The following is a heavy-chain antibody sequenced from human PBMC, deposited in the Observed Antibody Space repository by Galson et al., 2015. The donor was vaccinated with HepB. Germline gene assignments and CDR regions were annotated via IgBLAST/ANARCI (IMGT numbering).Heavy chain of an antibody. CDR2: ISWNSGSI. Sequence: SLRLSCAASGFTFDDYAMHWVRQAPGKGLEWVSGISWNSGSIGYADSVKGRFTISRDNAKNSLYLQMNSLRAEDTALYYCAKAPGSSEDYMDVWGKGTTVTVSS. D-gene: IGHD3-22*01. CDR1: GFTFDDYA. V-gene: IGHV3-9*01. CDR3: AKAPGSSEDYMDV. J-gene: IGHJ6*03.